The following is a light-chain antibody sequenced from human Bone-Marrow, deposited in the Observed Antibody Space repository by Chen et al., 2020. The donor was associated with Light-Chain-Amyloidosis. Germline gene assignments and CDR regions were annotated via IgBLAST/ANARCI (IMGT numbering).Light chain of an antibody. CDR1: RSDVGGDNH. V-gene: IGLV2-14*01. CDR3: SSYTITNTLV. J-gene: IGLJ1*01. CDR2: EVT. Sequence: QSALPQPASVSGSPGHSFTLSCTGTRSDVGGDNHVSWYQQHPDKAPKLMIYEVTNRPSWVPDRFSGSKSDNTASLTISGLQTEDEADYFCSSYTITNTLVFGSGTRVTVL.